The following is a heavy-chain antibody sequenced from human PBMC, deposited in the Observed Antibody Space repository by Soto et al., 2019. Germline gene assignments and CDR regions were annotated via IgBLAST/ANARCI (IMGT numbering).Heavy chain of an antibody. CDR3: ARDREKFGDGFDP. J-gene: IGHJ5*02. CDR1: GGTFSSYA. CDR2: IIPIFGTA. Sequence: ASVKVSCKASGGTFSSYAISWVRQAPGQGLEWMGGIIPIFGTANYAQKFQGRVTITADESTSTAYMELSSLRSEDTAVYYCARDREKFGDGFDPWGQGTLVTVSS. V-gene: IGHV1-69*13. D-gene: IGHD3-10*01.